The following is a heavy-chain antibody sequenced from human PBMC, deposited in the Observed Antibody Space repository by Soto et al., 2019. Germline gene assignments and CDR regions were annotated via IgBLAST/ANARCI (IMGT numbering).Heavy chain of an antibody. CDR3: ARSLSGYITPLDS. V-gene: IGHV1-18*01. CDR2: ISAYNGHT. Sequence: ASVKVSCKASGYTFTSYGISWVRQAPGQGFKWMGWISAYNGHTNYAQKLQGRVTMTTDTSTSTAYMELRSLRSDDTAVYYCARSLSGYITPLDSCGQVSLFPFS. D-gene: IGHD3-22*01. CDR1: GYTFTSYG. J-gene: IGHJ4*02.